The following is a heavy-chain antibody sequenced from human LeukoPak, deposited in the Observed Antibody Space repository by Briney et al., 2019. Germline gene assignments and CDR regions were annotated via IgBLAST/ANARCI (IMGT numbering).Heavy chain of an antibody. CDR3: AKHGVTTIPRGPFDI. CDR2: ISSSSSSI. J-gene: IGHJ3*02. V-gene: IGHV3-48*02. Sequence: GGSLRLSCAASGFSFSSYSMNWVRQAPGKGLEWVSYISSSSSSIYYADSVKGRFTISRDNAKNSLYLQMNSLRDEDTAVYYCAKHGVTTIPRGPFDIWGQGTMVTVSS. CDR1: GFSFSSYS. D-gene: IGHD3-22*01.